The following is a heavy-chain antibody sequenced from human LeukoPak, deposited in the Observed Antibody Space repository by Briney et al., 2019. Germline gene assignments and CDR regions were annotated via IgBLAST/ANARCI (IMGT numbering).Heavy chain of an antibody. J-gene: IGHJ4*02. CDR2: IIPILGIA. CDR1: RGTFSSYA. V-gene: IGHV1-69*04. D-gene: IGHD6-19*01. Sequence: ASVKVSCKASRGTFSSYAISWVRQAPGQGLEWMGRIIPILGIANYAQKFQGRVTITADKSTSTAYMELSSLRSEDTAVYYCAREEIAVAGTAPAYFDYWGQGTLVTVSS. CDR3: AREEIAVAGTAPAYFDY.